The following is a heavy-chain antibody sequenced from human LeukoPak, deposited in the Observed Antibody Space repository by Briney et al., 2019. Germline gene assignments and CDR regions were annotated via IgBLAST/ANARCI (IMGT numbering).Heavy chain of an antibody. D-gene: IGHD1-26*01. CDR3: ARGGSYSSNAFDI. Sequence: PGGSLRLSCAASGFTFSSYAMHWVRQAPGKGLVWVSRINSDGSSTSYADSVKGRFTISRDNAKNTLYLQMNSLRVEDTAVYYCARGGSYSSNAFDIWGQGTMVTVSA. V-gene: IGHV3-74*01. CDR2: INSDGSST. J-gene: IGHJ3*02. CDR1: GFTFSSYA.